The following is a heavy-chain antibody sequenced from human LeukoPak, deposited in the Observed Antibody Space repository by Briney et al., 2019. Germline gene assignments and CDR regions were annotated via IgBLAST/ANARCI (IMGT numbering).Heavy chain of an antibody. CDR1: GFTFSSYA. V-gene: IGHV3-23*01. CDR3: AKSFWFGELLLYYYYYYMDV. J-gene: IGHJ6*03. CDR2: ISGSGGST. D-gene: IGHD3-10*01. Sequence: GGTLRLSCAASGFTFSSYAMSWVRQAPGKGLEWVSAISGSGGSTYYADSVKGRFTISRDNSKNTLYLQMNSLRAEDTAVYYCAKSFWFGELLLYYYYYYMDVWGKGTTVTVSS.